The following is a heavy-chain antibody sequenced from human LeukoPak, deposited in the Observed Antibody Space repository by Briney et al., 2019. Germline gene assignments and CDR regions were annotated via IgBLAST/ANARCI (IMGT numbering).Heavy chain of an antibody. CDR2: IYPGDSDT. CDR3: ARPLVGTGYSSSWYFNY. D-gene: IGHD6-13*01. Sequence: GESLKISCKGSGYSFTSYWIGWVRQMPGKGLEWMGIIYPGDSDTRYSPSFQGQVTISADKSISTAYLQWSSLKASDTAMYYCARPLVGTGYSSSWYFNYWGQGTLVTVSS. CDR1: GYSFTSYW. V-gene: IGHV5-51*01. J-gene: IGHJ4*02.